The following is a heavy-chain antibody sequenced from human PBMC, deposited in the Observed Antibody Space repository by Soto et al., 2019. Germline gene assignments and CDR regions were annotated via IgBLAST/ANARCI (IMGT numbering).Heavy chain of an antibody. Sequence: VQLVESGGGLVQPGGSLRLSCAASGFTFSNYWMHWVRQVPGKGLVWVSRISGDGSSTSYADSVKGRFTFSRDNAKNTLYLQMNSLRAEDTAVYYCARGIGYSAQDYWGQGTLVTVSS. J-gene: IGHJ4*02. D-gene: IGHD1-1*01. CDR2: ISGDGSST. CDR1: GFTFSNYW. V-gene: IGHV3-74*01. CDR3: ARGIGYSAQDY.